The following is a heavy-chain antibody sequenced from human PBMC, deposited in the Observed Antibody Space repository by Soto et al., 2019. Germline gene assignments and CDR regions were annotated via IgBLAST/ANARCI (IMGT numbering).Heavy chain of an antibody. CDR3: ARGELPNIDYCMDV. D-gene: IGHD2-15*01. Sequence: QVQLVQSGAEVKKPGASVKVSCKASGYTFTSYGISWVRQAPGQGLEWMGWLSAYNGNTNYAQKPQGRVTMTPDTATSTAYMELRSLGSDDTAVYYCARGELPNIDYCMDVWGQGTTVTVSS. J-gene: IGHJ6*02. CDR1: GYTFTSYG. V-gene: IGHV1-18*01. CDR2: LSAYNGNT.